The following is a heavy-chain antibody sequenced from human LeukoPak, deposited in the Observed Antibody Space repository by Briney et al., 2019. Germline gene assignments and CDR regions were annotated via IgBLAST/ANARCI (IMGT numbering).Heavy chain of an antibody. V-gene: IGHV3-74*01. CDR1: GFTFSSYW. D-gene: IGHD2-21*02. CDR3: ARDGTFDGPKNCGGDCYYFDY. J-gene: IGHJ4*02. Sequence: GGSLRLSCAASGFTFSSYWMHWVRQAPGKGLVWVSRINSDGSSTSYADSVKGRFTISRDNAKNSLYLQMNSLRAEDTAVYYCARDGTFDGPKNCGGDCYYFDYWGQGTLVTVSS. CDR2: INSDGSST.